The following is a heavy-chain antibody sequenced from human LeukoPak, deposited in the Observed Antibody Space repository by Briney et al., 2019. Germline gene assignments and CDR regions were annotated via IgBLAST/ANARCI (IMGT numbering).Heavy chain of an antibody. J-gene: IGHJ6*02. CDR2: MNPNSGNT. D-gene: IGHD2/OR15-2a*01. CDR3: ASFLKDYYYYGMDV. V-gene: IGHV1-8*01. Sequence: GASVKVSCKASGYTFTSYDINWVRQAIGQGLEWMGWMNPNSGNTGYAQKFQGRVTMTRNTSISTAYMELSSLRSEDTAVYYCASFLKDYYYYGMDVWGQGTTVTVSS. CDR1: GYTFTSYD.